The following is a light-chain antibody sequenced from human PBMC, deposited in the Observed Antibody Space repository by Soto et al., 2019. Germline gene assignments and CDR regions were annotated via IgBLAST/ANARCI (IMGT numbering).Light chain of an antibody. J-gene: IGKJ1*01. CDR3: HQRQSWPRT. CDR1: QSISGA. CDR2: QTS. Sequence: EIVMTQSPATLSVSPGGRATLSCRASQSISGALAWYQQKPGQAPRLLIYQTSLRAAGIPARFSASGSGTDFTLTISDVQPEDFALYYCHQRQSWPRTFGQGTKVDI. V-gene: IGKV3D-15*03.